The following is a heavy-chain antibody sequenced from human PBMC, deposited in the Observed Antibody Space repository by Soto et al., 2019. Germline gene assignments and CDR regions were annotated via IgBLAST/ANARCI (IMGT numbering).Heavy chain of an antibody. Sequence: QVQLVQSGGEVKKPRASVKVSCKASGYTFSSYGINWVRQAPGQGLEWLGWISPYDGNTKYAQILQGRVSMTTDTSTKTAYMEVRSLRSDDTAVYYCARGGYYDSSGSRNYHYYGMNVWGQGTTVTVSS. J-gene: IGHJ6*02. CDR3: ARGGYYDSSGSRNYHYYGMNV. CDR2: ISPYDGNT. CDR1: GYTFSSYG. D-gene: IGHD3-22*01. V-gene: IGHV1-18*01.